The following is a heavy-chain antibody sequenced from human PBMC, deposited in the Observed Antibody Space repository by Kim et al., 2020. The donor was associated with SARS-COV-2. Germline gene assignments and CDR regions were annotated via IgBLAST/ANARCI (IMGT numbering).Heavy chain of an antibody. D-gene: IGHD3-22*01. V-gene: IGHV3-7*01. CDR1: GFTFSSYW. CDR2: IKQDGSEK. CDR3: ARDPSYYDSSGYSIFDY. J-gene: IGHJ4*02. Sequence: GGSLRLSCAASGFTFSSYWMSWVRQAPGKGLEWVANIKQDGSEKYYVDSVKGRFTISRDNAKNSLYLQMNSLRAEDTAVYYCARDPSYYDSSGYSIFDYWGQGTLVTVSS.